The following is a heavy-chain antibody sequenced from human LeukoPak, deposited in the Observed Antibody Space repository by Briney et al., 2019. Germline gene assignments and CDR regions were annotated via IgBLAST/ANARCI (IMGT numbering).Heavy chain of an antibody. CDR1: GFTFSSYG. Sequence: PGGSLRLSCAASGFTFSSYGMHWVRRAPGKGLEWVAYIRFDGNDEHYEDSVKGRFTISRDNSKNTMYLQMSSLRAEDTAVYYCTGGGGYCSGGRCYAHYSMDVWGQGTTVTVSS. J-gene: IGHJ6*02. CDR2: IRFDGNDE. CDR3: TGGGGYCSGGRCYAHYSMDV. D-gene: IGHD2-15*01. V-gene: IGHV3-30*02.